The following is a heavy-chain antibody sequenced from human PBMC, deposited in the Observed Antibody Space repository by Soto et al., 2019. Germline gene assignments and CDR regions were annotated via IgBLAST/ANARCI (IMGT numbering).Heavy chain of an antibody. D-gene: IGHD2-2*01. CDR3: ARGPSSLTRFDY. CDR1: GFTFSNYA. Sequence: GGSLRLSCAASGFTFSNYAMHWVRQAPGKGLEWVAVISYDGSNKYYADSVKGRFTISRDNSKNTLYLQMNSLRAEDTAVYYCARGPSSLTRFDYWGQGTLVTVPQ. V-gene: IGHV3-30-3*01. J-gene: IGHJ4*02. CDR2: ISYDGSNK.